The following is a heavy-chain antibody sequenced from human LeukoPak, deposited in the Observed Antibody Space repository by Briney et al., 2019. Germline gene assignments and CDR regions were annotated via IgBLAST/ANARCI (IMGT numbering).Heavy chain of an antibody. CDR3: ARGAALGCYFDY. CDR2: INHSGST. D-gene: IGHD6-13*01. V-gene: IGHV4-34*01. J-gene: IGHJ4*02. Sequence: SETLSLTCAVYGGSFSGYYWSWIRQPPGKGLEWIGEINHSGSTNYNPSLKSRVTISVDTSKNQFSLKLSSVTAADTAVYYCARGAALGCYFDYWGQGTLVTVSS. CDR1: GGSFSGYY.